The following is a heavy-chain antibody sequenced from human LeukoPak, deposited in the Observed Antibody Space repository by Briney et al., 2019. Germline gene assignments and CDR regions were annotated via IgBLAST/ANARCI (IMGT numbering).Heavy chain of an antibody. V-gene: IGHV1-2*02. CDR3: AREPCSSTSCGNENDDDY. J-gene: IGHJ4*02. Sequence: GASVKVSCKASGYTFTGYYMHWVRQAPGQGLEWMGWINPNSGGTNYAQKFQGRVTTTRDTSISTAYMELSRLRSDDTAVYYCAREPCSSTSCGNENDDDYWGQGTLVTVSS. CDR2: INPNSGGT. CDR1: GYTFTGYY. D-gene: IGHD2-2*01.